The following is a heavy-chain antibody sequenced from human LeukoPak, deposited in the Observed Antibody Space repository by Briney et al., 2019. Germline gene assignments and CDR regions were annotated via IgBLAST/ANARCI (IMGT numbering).Heavy chain of an antibody. CDR1: GGSISSYY. V-gene: IGHV4-59*01. CDR2: IYYSGST. CDR3: ARSAAAPSGVRY. D-gene: IGHD6-13*01. Sequence: SETLSLTCTVSGGSISSYYWSWIRQPPGKGLEWIGYIYYSGSTNYNPSLKSRVTISVDTSKNQFSLKLSSVTAADTAVYYCARSAAAPSGVRYWGQGTLVTVSS. J-gene: IGHJ4*02.